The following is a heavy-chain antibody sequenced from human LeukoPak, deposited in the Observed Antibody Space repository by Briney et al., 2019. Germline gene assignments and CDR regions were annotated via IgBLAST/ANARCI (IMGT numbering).Heavy chain of an antibody. V-gene: IGHV1-18*01. J-gene: IGHJ5*02. D-gene: IGHD2-2*01. CDR3: ARVTDIVVVPAAIRAGWFDP. CDR1: GYTFTSYG. CDR2: ISAYNGNT. Sequence: GASVKVSCKASGYTFTSYGISWVRQAPGQGLEWMGWISAYNGNTNYAQKLQGRVTMTTDTSTSTAYMELRSLRSDDTAVYYCARVTDIVVVPAAIRAGWFDPWGQGTLVTVSS.